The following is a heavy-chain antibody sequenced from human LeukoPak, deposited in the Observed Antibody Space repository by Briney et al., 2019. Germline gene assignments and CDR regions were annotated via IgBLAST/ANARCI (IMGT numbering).Heavy chain of an antibody. CDR3: ARANDYYDSSGYYFKYYFDY. J-gene: IGHJ4*02. Sequence: GGSLRLSCAASGFTFSSYWMSWVRQAPGKGLEWVANIKQDGSEKYYVDSVKGRFTISRDNAKNSLYLQMNSLRAEDTAAYYCARANDYYDSSGYYFKYYFDYWGQGTLVTVSS. CDR1: GFTFSSYW. D-gene: IGHD3-22*01. V-gene: IGHV3-7*01. CDR2: IKQDGSEK.